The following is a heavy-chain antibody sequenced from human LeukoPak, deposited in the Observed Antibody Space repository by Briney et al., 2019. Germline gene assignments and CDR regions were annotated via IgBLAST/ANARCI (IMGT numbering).Heavy chain of an antibody. V-gene: IGHV3-15*01. Sequence: GGSLRLSCAASGFTFSNAWMSWVRQAPGKGLEWVGRIKSKTDGGTTDYAAPVKGRFTISRDDSKNTLYLQMNSLKTEDTAVYYCTTDYLTYYYDSSGYCPLDYWGQGTLVTVSS. CDR1: GFTFSNAW. CDR2: IKSKTDGGTT. D-gene: IGHD3-22*01. CDR3: TTDYLTYYYDSSGYCPLDY. J-gene: IGHJ4*02.